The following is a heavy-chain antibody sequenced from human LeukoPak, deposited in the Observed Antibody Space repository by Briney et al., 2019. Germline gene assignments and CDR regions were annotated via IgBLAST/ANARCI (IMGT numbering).Heavy chain of an antibody. D-gene: IGHD3-10*01. J-gene: IGHJ3*02. Sequence: ASVKVSCKASGYTFTGYYMHWVRQAPGQGLEWMGWINPNSGGTNYAQKFQGRVTMTRDTSISTAYMELSRLRSDDTAVYYCARAVEWFGELTDAFDIWGQGTMVTVSS. CDR2: INPNSGGT. CDR1: GYTFTGYY. V-gene: IGHV1-2*02. CDR3: ARAVEWFGELTDAFDI.